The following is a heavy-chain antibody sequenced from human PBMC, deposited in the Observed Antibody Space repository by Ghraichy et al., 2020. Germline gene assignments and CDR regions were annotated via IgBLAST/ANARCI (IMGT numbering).Heavy chain of an antibody. CDR2: IRDKPHGGTT. D-gene: IGHD1-26*01. J-gene: IGHJ4*02. Sequence: GGSLRLSCTTSGFTFSDYSMSWVRQTPGKGLEWVGFIRDKPHGGTTEYAASVKGRFTISRDDSKRIAYLQMNSLKTEDTAVYFCTRGGQVGGTTAPFDYWGQGTLVTVSS. V-gene: IGHV3-49*04. CDR3: TRGGQVGGTTAPFDY. CDR1: GFTFSDYS.